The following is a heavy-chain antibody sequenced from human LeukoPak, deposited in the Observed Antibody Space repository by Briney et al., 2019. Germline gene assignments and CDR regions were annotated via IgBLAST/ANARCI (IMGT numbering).Heavy chain of an antibody. J-gene: IGHJ4*02. CDR2: ISGSGGST. Sequence: PGGSLRLSCAASGFTFSSYAMSGVPQAPGKGLDWVPTISGSGGSTYYADSVKGRFTISRDNSKNTLYLQMNSLRAEDTAVYYCAKDGYSSGWYDYWVQGTLVSVSS. CDR1: GFTFSSYA. CDR3: AKDGYSSGWYDY. V-gene: IGHV3-23*01. D-gene: IGHD6-19*01.